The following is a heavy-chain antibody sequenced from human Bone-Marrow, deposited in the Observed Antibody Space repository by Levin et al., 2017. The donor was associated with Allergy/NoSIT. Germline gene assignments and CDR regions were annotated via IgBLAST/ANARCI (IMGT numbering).Heavy chain of an antibody. D-gene: IGHD5-24*01. Sequence: HSQTLSLTCTVSGDSIRGYFWSWIRQPPGKALEWIGFVYNTASPSYNPSLKNRVAMSVDMSTSQFSLTLKSVTAADTAVYYCARDSKTRDGFDLWGQGTLVTVSS. CDR2: VYNTASP. V-gene: IGHV4-4*07. CDR3: ARDSKTRDGFDL. J-gene: IGHJ5*02. CDR1: GDSIRGYF.